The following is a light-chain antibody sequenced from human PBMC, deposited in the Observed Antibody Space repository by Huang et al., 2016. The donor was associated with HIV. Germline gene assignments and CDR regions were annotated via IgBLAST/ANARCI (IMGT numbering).Light chain of an antibody. CDR3: QQYDNLPHT. CDR2: DAS. V-gene: IGKV1-33*01. Sequence: DIQMTQSPSSLSASVGDRVTITCQASHDISNHLNWYQQKPGKAPKLLIYDASRLKTGVPSRFSGSGSGTDFIFTISRLRPDDIATYYCQQYDNLPHTFGQGTNLEIK. J-gene: IGKJ2*01. CDR1: HDISNH.